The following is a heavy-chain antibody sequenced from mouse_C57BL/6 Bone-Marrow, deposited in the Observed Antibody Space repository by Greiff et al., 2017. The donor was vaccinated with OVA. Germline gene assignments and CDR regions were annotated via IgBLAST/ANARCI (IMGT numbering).Heavy chain of an antibody. CDR1: GYAFTNYL. Sequence: QVQLQQSGAELVRPGTSVKVSCKASGYAFTNYLIEWVKQRPGQGLEWIGVINPGSGGTNYNEKFKGKATLTADKSSSTAYMQLSSLTSEDSAVYFGARSVYGSSYWYFDVWGTGTTVTVSS. J-gene: IGHJ1*03. V-gene: IGHV1-54*01. D-gene: IGHD1-1*01. CDR2: INPGSGGT. CDR3: ARSVYGSSYWYFDV.